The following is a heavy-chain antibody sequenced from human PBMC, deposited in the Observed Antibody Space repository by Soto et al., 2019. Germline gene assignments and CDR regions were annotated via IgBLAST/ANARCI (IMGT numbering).Heavy chain of an antibody. CDR1: GFTFSIYA. CDR3: AKDAPGSGWLSDY. D-gene: IGHD3-22*01. CDR2: ISGNGGT. V-gene: IGHV3-23*01. J-gene: IGHJ4*02. Sequence: ESGGGLVQPGGSLRLSCAASGFTFSIYAMSWVRQVPGKGLEWVSTISGNGGTSYADFVRGRFTISRDNSKSTLYLQMNSLRVDDTAMYYCAKDAPGSGWLSDYWGQGTLVTVSS.